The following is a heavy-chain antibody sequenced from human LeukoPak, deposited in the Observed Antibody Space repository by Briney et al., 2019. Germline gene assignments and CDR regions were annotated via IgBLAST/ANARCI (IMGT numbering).Heavy chain of an antibody. J-gene: IGHJ6*04. V-gene: IGHV3-21*01. CDR2: ISSSSSYI. CDR3: ARDPVQLERLGFVYYYGMDV. Sequence: PAGSLRLSCAASGFTFSSYSMNWVRQAPGKGLEWVSSISSSSSYIYYADSVKGRFTISRDNAKNSLYLQMNSLRAEDTAVYYCARDPVQLERLGFVYYYGMDVWGKGTTVTVSS. CDR1: GFTFSSYS. D-gene: IGHD1-1*01.